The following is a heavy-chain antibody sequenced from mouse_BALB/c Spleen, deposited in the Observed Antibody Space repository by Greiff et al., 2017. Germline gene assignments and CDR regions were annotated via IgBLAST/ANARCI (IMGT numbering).Heavy chain of an antibody. V-gene: IGHV5-12-2*01. Sequence: EVQVVESGGGLVQPGGSLKLSCAASGFTFSSYTMSWVRQTPEQRLEWVAYISNGGGSTYYPDTVKGRFTISRDNAKNTLYLQMSSLKSEDTAMYYCARIYLGAMDYWGQGTSVTVSS. CDR1: GFTFSSYT. D-gene: IGHD2-1*01. CDR2: ISNGGGST. CDR3: ARIYLGAMDY. J-gene: IGHJ4*01.